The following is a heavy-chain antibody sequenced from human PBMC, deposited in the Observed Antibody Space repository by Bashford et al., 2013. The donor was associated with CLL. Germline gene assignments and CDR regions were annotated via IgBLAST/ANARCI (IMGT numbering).Heavy chain of an antibody. Sequence: GSLRLSCAASGFTFSSYWMHWVRQAPGKGLEWVANIKPDGSGNYYVDSLRGRFIISRDNARNSVFLQMNSLRVEDTATYYCARLGKDDSEPDSYYGMDVWGRGTTVTVSS. CDR1: GFTFSSYW. V-gene: IGHV3-7*01. CDR3: ARLGKDDSEPDSYYGMDV. J-gene: IGHJ6*02. D-gene: IGHD3-10*01. CDR2: IKPDGSGN.